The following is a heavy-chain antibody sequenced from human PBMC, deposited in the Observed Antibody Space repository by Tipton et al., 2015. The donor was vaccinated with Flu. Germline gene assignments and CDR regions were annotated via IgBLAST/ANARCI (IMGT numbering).Heavy chain of an antibody. CDR1: GFTVSGYA. J-gene: IGHJ4*02. Sequence: QVQLVQSGGGVVQPGGSLRLSCAASGFTVSGYAMHWVRQAPGKGLEWVAILWHDATNKNYGESVKGRFIITRDNSKNTVDLQMNNLRSEDMAVYYCAKDNSGWAFDYWGRGTLVTVSS. V-gene: IGHV3-30*02. D-gene: IGHD5-12*01. CDR2: LWHDATNK. CDR3: AKDNSGWAFDY.